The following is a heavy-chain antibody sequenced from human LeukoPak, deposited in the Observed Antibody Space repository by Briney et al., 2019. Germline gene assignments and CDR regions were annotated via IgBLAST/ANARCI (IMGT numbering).Heavy chain of an antibody. V-gene: IGHV1-24*01. D-gene: IGHD6-19*01. CDR3: ATDPIAVTGHYFDY. CDR2: FDPEDGET. CDR1: GYTLTELS. J-gene: IGHJ4*02. Sequence: ASVKVSCKVSGYTLTELSMHWVRQAPGKGLAWMGGFDPEDGETIYAQKFQGRVTMTEDTSTDTAYMELSSLRSEDTAVYYCATDPIAVTGHYFDYWGQGTLVTVSS.